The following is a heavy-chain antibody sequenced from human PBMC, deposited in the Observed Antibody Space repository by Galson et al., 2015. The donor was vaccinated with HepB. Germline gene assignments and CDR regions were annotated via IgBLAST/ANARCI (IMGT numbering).Heavy chain of an antibody. D-gene: IGHD4-11*01. CDR1: GFTFSSYS. J-gene: IGHJ6*02. V-gene: IGHV3-48*02. CDR3: ASLHTVIGSYGMDV. Sequence: SLRLSCAASGFTFSSYSMNWVRQAPGKGLEWVSYISSSSSTIYYADSVKGRFTISRDNAKNSLYLQMNSLRDEDTAVYYCASLHTVIGSYGMDVWGQGTTVTVSS. CDR2: ISSSSSTI.